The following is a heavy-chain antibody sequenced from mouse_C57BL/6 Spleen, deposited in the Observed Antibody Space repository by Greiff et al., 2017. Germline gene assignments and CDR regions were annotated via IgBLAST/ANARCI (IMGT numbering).Heavy chain of an antibody. CDR2: IYPGDGDT. V-gene: IGHV1-82*01. CDR1: GYAFSSSW. Sequence: VQLQQSGPELVKPGASVKISCKASGYAFSSSWMNWVQQRPGKGLEWIGRIYPGDGDTNYNGKFKGKATLTADKSSSTAYMQLSSLTSEDSAVYFCARKDSSGYGFAYWGQGTLVTVSA. J-gene: IGHJ3*01. CDR3: ARKDSSGYGFAY. D-gene: IGHD3-2*02.